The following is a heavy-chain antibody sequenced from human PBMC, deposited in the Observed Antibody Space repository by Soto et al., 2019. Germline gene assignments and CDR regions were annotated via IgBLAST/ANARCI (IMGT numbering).Heavy chain of an antibody. V-gene: IGHV3-7*03. CDR3: ARFRIAAAGTPFDY. CDR2: IKQDGSEK. CDR1: GFTFRNHG. J-gene: IGHJ4*02. Sequence: PGGSLRLSCEAAGFTFRNHGMHWVRQAPGKGLEWVANIKQDGSEKYYVDSVKGRFTISRDNAKNSLYLQMNSLRAEDTAVYYCARFRIAAAGTPFDYWGQGTLVTVSS. D-gene: IGHD6-13*01.